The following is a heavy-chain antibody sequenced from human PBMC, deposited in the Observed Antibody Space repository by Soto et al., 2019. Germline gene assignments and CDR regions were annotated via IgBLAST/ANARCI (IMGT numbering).Heavy chain of an antibody. Sequence: SETLSLTCTVSGGSITTNYWSWIRQPPGKGLEWIGYIFYTGNTYYNPSLKSRVTMSVDTSKNQFSLKLSSVTAVDTAVYHCATLGTFYKRNGMDVWGKGTRATVS. CDR2: IFYTGNT. D-gene: IGHD3-16*01. V-gene: IGHV4-59*04. CDR1: GGSITTNY. J-gene: IGHJ6*04. CDR3: ATLGTFYKRNGMDV.